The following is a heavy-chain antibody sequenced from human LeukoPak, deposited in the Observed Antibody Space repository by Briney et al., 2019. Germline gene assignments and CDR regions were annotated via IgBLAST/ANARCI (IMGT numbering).Heavy chain of an antibody. Sequence: GGSLRLPCAASGFTFSSYWMNWVRQAPGKGLEWVSSISSSSSYIYYADSVKGRFTISRDNAKNSLYLQMNSLRAEDTAVYHCAREYYYDSSGYYGVFDYWGQGTLVTVSS. J-gene: IGHJ4*02. D-gene: IGHD3-22*01. CDR1: GFTFSSYW. V-gene: IGHV3-21*01. CDR3: AREYYYDSSGYYGVFDY. CDR2: ISSSSSYI.